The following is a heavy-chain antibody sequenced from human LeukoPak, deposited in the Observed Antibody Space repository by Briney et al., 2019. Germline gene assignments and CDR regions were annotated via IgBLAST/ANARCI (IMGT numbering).Heavy chain of an antibody. V-gene: IGHV3-7*03. CDR2: IKQDGSEK. J-gene: IGHJ3*02. CDR3: ASYTANQQWLPRPDDAFDI. D-gene: IGHD6-19*01. CDR1: GFTFSSYW. Sequence: GGSLRLSCAASGFTFSSYWMSWVRQAPGKGLEWVANIKQDGSEKYYVDSVKGRFTISRDNAKNSLYLQMNSLRAEDTAVYYCASYTANQQWLPRPDDAFDIWGQGTMVTVSS.